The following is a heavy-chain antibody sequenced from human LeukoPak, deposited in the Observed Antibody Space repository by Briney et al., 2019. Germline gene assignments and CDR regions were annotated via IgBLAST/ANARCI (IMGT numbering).Heavy chain of an antibody. V-gene: IGHV1-69*13. J-gene: IGHJ6*02. CDR1: GGTFSSYA. CDR2: IIPIFGTA. D-gene: IGHD3-10*01. CDR3: ANGGEWFGELSDYYYGMDV. Sequence: SVKVSCKASGGTFSSYAISWVRQAPGQGLEWMGGIIPIFGTANYAQKFQGRVTITADESTSTAYMELSSLRSEDTAVYYCANGGEWFGELSDYYYGMDVWAKGPRSPSP.